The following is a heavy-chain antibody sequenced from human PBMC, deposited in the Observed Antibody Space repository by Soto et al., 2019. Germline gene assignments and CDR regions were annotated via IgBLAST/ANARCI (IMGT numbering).Heavy chain of an antibody. V-gene: IGHV4-34*01. CDR2: INHSGST. CDR1: GGSFSGYY. J-gene: IGHJ4*02. D-gene: IGHD3-22*01. Sequence: SETLSLTCAVYGGSFSGYYWSWIRQPPGKGLEWIGEINHSGSTNYNPSLKSRVTISVDTSKNQFSLKLSSVTAADTAVYYCARGRVKNGYPYYFDYWGQGTLVTVSS. CDR3: ARGRVKNGYPYYFDY.